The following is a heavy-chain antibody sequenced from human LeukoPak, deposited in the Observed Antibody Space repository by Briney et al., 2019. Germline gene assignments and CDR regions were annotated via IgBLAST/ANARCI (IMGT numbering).Heavy chain of an antibody. CDR2: IYYSGST. V-gene: IGHV4-59*08. J-gene: IGHJ5*02. Sequence: SETLSLTCTVSGGSISSYYWSWIRQPPGKGLEWIGYIYYSGSTNYNPSLKSRGTISVDTSKNQFSLKLSSVTAADTAVYYCARHVVAAAGTEVWFDPWGQGTLVTVSS. CDR1: GGSISSYY. CDR3: ARHVVAAAGTEVWFDP. D-gene: IGHD6-13*01.